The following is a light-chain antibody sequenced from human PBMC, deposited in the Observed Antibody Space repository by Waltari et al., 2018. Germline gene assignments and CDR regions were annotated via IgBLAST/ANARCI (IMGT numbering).Light chain of an antibody. V-gene: IGLV2-11*01. J-gene: IGLJ2*01. CDR3: CSFAGNYTLL. CDR2: DVD. Sequence: QSALTQPRSVSGSPGQSVTLSCTGTNRDVGGYDYVSWYQQHPGKAPKLIISDVDKPPSGVSDRFSGSKSGNTASLTISGLQIDDEATYYCCSFAGNYTLLFGGGTNLTVL. CDR1: NRDVGGYDY.